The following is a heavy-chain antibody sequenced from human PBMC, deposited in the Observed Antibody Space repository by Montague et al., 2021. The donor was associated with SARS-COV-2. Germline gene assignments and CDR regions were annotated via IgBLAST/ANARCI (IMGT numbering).Heavy chain of an antibody. D-gene: IGHD3-16*02. V-gene: IGHV4-59*01. J-gene: IGHJ4*02. CDR3: ARMFHDYVWETSRYRGNYFDS. Sequence: SETLSLTCSVSGDSMSTNYWSWIRQPPGKGLEWIGHIYNSGTTIYNPSLKSRATIFIAVSKTKFSLRLSSVTATDTDVYYCARMFHDYVWETSRYRGNYFDSWGQGTLVTVSS. CDR2: IYNSGTT. CDR1: GDSMSTNY.